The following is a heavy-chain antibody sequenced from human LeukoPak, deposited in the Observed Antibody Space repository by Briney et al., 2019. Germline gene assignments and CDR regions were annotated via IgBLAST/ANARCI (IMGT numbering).Heavy chain of an antibody. D-gene: IGHD3-3*01. J-gene: IGHJ5*02. CDR3: ARGPGMTPRLTYYDFTPNWFDP. CDR2: IKEDGGEQ. CDR1: GFTFSSYW. V-gene: IGHV3-7*01. Sequence: GGSLRLSCAASGFTFSSYWMTWVRQTPGKGLEWVANIKEDGGEQNYVDSVEGRFTISRDNTKNSVFLQMNSLRAEDTAVYYCARGPGMTPRLTYYDFTPNWFDPWGQGTLVTVSS.